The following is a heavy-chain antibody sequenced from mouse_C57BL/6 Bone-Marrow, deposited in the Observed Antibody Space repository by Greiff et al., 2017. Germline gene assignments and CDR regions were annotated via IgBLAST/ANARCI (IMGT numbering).Heavy chain of an antibody. Sequence: QVQLQQSGAELVRPGASVTLSCKASGYTFTDYEMHWVKQTPVHGLEWIGAIDPETGGTAYNQKFKGKAILTADKSSSTAYMELRSLTSEDSAVYYCTKTVTSGFACWGQGTLVTGSA. D-gene: IGHD2-2*01. CDR2: IDPETGGT. J-gene: IGHJ3*01. CDR3: TKTVTSGFAC. V-gene: IGHV1-15*01. CDR1: GYTFTDYE.